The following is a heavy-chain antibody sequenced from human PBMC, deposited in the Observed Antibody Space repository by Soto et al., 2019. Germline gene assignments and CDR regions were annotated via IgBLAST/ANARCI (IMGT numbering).Heavy chain of an antibody. J-gene: IGHJ5*02. Sequence: GGSLRLSCAASGVSVSSYAMSWVRQAPGKGLEWVSAISGSGGSTYYADSVKGRFTISRDNSKNTLYLQMNSLRAEDTAVYYCATHLDLVVVPAAMQYTWFAPWGQGTLVTVSS. V-gene: IGHV3-23*01. CDR1: GVSVSSYA. CDR2: ISGSGGST. D-gene: IGHD2-2*01. CDR3: ATHLDLVVVPAAMQYTWFAP.